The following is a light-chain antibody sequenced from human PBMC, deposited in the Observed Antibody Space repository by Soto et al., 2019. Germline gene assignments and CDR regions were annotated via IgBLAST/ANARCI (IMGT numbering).Light chain of an antibody. J-gene: IGKJ1*01. V-gene: IGKV1-9*01. CDR2: AAS. CDR1: QGISTY. Sequence: DIQLTQSPSFLSASVRDRVTITCRASQGISTYLAWYQQKPGKAPTLLIYAASTLQSGVPSRFSGSGSGTEFTLTISSLQPEDFATYYCQQLNTYPRTFGQGTTVAIK. CDR3: QQLNTYPRT.